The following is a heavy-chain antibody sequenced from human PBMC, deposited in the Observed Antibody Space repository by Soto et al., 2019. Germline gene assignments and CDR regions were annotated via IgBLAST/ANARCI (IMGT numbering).Heavy chain of an antibody. J-gene: IGHJ6*02. CDR1: GGSFSGYY. V-gene: IGHV4-34*01. CDR2: INHSGST. D-gene: IGHD6-6*01. CDR3: ARGMYSSLTTRYYYYYGMDV. Sequence: PSETLSLTCAVYGGSFSGYYWSWIRQPPGKGLEWIGEINHSGSTNYNPSLKSRVTISVDTSKNQFSLKLSSVTAADTAVYYCARGMYSSLTTRYYYYYGMDVWCQATTVT.